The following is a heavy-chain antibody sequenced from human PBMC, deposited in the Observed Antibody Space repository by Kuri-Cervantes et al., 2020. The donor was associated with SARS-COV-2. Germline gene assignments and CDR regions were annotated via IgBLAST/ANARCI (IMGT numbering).Heavy chain of an antibody. Sequence: SETLSLTCTVSGGSISSSSYYWGWIRQPPGKGLEWIGSIYYSGSTYYNPSLKSRVTISVDTSKNQFSLKLSSVTAADTAVYYCARSQVLKHLDWSYKLSYRYHMDVWGQGTTVTVSS. D-gene: IGHD3-9*01. CDR1: GGSISSSSYY. J-gene: IGHJ6*02. CDR2: IYYSGST. CDR3: ARSQVLKHLDWSYKLSYRYHMDV. V-gene: IGHV4-39*07.